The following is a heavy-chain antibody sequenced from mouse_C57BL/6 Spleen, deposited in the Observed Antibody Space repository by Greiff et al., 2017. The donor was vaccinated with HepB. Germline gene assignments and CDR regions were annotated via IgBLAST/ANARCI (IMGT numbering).Heavy chain of an antibody. J-gene: IGHJ4*01. CDR2: IDPSDSYT. Sequence: QVHLQQPGAELVMPGASVKLSCKASGYTFTSYWMHWVKQRPGQGLEWIGEIDPSDSYTNYNQKFKGKSTLTVDKSSSTAYMQLSSLTSEDSAVYYCARGPEAMDYWGQGTSVTVSS. CDR3: ARGPEAMDY. CDR1: GYTFTSYW. V-gene: IGHV1-69*01.